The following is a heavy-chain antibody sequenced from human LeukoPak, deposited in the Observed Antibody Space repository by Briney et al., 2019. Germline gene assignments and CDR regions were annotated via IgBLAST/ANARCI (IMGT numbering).Heavy chain of an antibody. CDR3: AKEGGKTSYYYYYYGMDV. J-gene: IGHJ6*02. D-gene: IGHD1-26*01. CDR2: ISYDGSNK. V-gene: IGHV3-30*18. CDR1: GFTFSSYG. Sequence: GGSLRLSCAASGFTFSSYGMHWVRQAPGKGLEWVAVISYDGSNKYYADSVKGRLTISRDNSKNTLYLQMNSLRAEDTAVYYCAKEGGKTSYYYYYYGMDVWGQGTTVTVSS.